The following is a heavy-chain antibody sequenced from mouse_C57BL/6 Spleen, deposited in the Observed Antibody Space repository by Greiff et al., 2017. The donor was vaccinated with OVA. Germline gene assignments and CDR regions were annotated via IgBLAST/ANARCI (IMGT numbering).Heavy chain of an antibody. J-gene: IGHJ4*01. Sequence: EVQRVESEGGLVQPGSSMKLSCTASGFTFSDYYMAWVRQVPEKGLEWVANINYDGSSTYYLDSLKSRFIISRDNAKNILYLQMSSLKSEDTATYYCARDRYLHAMDYWGQGTSVTVSS. V-gene: IGHV5-16*01. CDR3: ARDRYLHAMDY. CDR1: GFTFSDYY. D-gene: IGHD2-14*01. CDR2: INYDGSST.